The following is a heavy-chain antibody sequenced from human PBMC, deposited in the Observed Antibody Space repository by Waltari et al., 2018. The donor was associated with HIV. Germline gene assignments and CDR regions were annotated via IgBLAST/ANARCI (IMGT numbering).Heavy chain of an antibody. J-gene: IGHJ5*02. V-gene: IGHV4-31*03. CDR3: ARRSPPQPFNWFDP. Sequence: QVQLQESGPGLVKPSQTLSLTCTVSGGSISRGGYSWRWISQHPGKGLEWIGYIYYSGSTYYNPSLKSRVTISVDTSKNQFSLKLSSVTAADTAVYYCARRSPPQPFNWFDPWGQGTLVTVSS. CDR2: IYYSGST. CDR1: GGSISRGGYS. D-gene: IGHD2-2*01.